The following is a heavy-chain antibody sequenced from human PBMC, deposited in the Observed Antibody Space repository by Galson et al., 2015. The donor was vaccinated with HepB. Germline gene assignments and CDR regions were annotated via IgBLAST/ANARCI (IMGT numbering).Heavy chain of an antibody. J-gene: IGHJ5*02. CDR3: AREYLTGDVGPPLNWFDP. CDR1: GDSVSSNSAA. D-gene: IGHD7-27*01. V-gene: IGHV6-1*01. Sequence: CAISGDSVSSNSAAWNWIRQSPSRGLEWLGRTYYRSKWYNDYAVSVKSRITINPDTSKNQFSLQLNSVTPEDTAVYYCAREYLTGDVGPPLNWFDPWGQGTLVTVSS. CDR2: TYYRSKWYN.